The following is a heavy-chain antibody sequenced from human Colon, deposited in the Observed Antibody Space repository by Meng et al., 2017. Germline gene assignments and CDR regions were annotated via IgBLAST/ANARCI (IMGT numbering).Heavy chain of an antibody. D-gene: IGHD3-22*01. J-gene: IGHJ4*02. CDR3: ARDLSGYYSFVDY. CDR1: GYTFTGYY. CDR2: INPNNGGA. Sequence: VQLVQSGAEVKKPGASGKVSCKASGYTFTGYYMQWVRQAPGQGLEWMGRINPNNGGANYAQQFQGRVTMTTDTSISTAYMELSRLRSDDTAVYYCARDLSGYYSFVDYWGQGTLVTVSS. V-gene: IGHV1-2*06.